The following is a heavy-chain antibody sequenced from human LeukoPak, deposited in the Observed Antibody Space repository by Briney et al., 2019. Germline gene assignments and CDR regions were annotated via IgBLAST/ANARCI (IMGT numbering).Heavy chain of an antibody. CDR2: ISGSGGST. Sequence: QTGGSLRLSCAASGFTFSSYAMSWVRQAPGKGLEWVSAISGSGGSTYYADSVKGRFTISRDNSKNTLYLQMNSLRAEDTAVYYCAKLSGSYYSGPFDYWGQGTLVTVSS. D-gene: IGHD1-26*01. J-gene: IGHJ4*02. CDR1: GFTFSSYA. V-gene: IGHV3-23*01. CDR3: AKLSGSYYSGPFDY.